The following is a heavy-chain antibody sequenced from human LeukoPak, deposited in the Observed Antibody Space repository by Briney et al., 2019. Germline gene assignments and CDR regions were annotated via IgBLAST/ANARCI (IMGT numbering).Heavy chain of an antibody. CDR3: ARAPPTVTKSWFDP. D-gene: IGHD4-17*01. J-gene: IGHJ5*02. CDR1: GFTFSSYA. V-gene: IGHV3-30-3*01. Sequence: GGSLRLSCAASGFTFSSYAMHWVRQAPGKGLEWVAVISYDGSNKYYADSVKGRFTISRDNSKNTLYLQMNSLRAEDTAVYYCARAPPTVTKSWFDPWGQGTLVTVSS. CDR2: ISYDGSNK.